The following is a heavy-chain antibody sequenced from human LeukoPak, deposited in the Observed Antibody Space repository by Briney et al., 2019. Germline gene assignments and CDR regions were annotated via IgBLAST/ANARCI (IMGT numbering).Heavy chain of an antibody. J-gene: IGHJ3*01. CDR2: IWYDGSNK. Sequence: PGRSLRLSCAASGFTFSSYGMHWVRQAPGKGLEWVAVIWYDGSNKYYADSVKGRFTISRDNSKNTFYLQMNSLRAEDTAIYYCAKRITVVARDAFDFWGQGTMVTVSS. CDR3: AKRITVVARDAFDF. CDR1: GFTFSSYG. V-gene: IGHV3-33*06. D-gene: IGHD1-14*01.